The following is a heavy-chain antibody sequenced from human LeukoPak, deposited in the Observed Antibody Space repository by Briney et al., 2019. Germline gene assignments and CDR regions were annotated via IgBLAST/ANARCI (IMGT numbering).Heavy chain of an antibody. CDR3: ATDRGWRTSGYYLYYFEY. D-gene: IGHD3-3*01. J-gene: IGHJ4*02. V-gene: IGHV3-7*01. Sequence: PGGSLRLSCAASGFVFRNYFMSWVRQAPGKGLEWVASIKNDGSERYHVDSVRGRYTISRDNTKNSLFLQMSSLRAEDTAVYYCATDRGWRTSGYYLYYFEYWGQGTLVTFSS. CDR1: GFVFRNYF. CDR2: IKNDGSER.